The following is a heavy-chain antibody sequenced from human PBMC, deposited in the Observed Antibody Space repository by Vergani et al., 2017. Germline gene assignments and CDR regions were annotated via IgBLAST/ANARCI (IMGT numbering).Heavy chain of an antibody. CDR3: ATKSCGTPGCQIGYFRE. D-gene: IGHD1-1*01. CDR2: ISYDGTQK. V-gene: IGHV3-30*03. J-gene: IGHJ1*01. Sequence: QVHLVESGGGVVQPGRSLRLSCVVSGFTSSYYGMNWVRQAPGKGLEWVAVISYDGTQKYYADSVKGRFTISRDNSKSTLYLQMNILRTEDTAVYYCATKSCGTPGCQIGYFREWGQGTLVTVSS. CDR1: GFTSSYYG.